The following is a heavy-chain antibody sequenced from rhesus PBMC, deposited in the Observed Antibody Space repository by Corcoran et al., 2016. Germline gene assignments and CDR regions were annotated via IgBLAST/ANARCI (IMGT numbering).Heavy chain of an antibody. V-gene: IGHV4-93*01. Sequence: QVQLQESGPAVVKPSETLSLTCAVSGGSISSSNWWSWIRQSPGKGLEWIGGIYGSGGSTEYNPSLRSRVTISKDTSKNLFSLKLRAVTAADTAVYYCASVVAAAGPDYWGQGVLVTVSS. D-gene: IGHD6-25*01. J-gene: IGHJ4*01. CDR3: ASVVAAAGPDY. CDR2: IYGSGGST. CDR1: GGSISSSNW.